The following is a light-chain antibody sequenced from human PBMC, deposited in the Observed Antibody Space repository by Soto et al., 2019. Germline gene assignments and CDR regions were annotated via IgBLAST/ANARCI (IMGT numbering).Light chain of an antibody. CDR2: GAS. J-gene: IGKJ2*01. V-gene: IGKV3-15*01. Sequence: EIVMTQSPATLSVSPGERDTLSCRASQSVRSNLAWYLQKPGQAPRLLIYGASTRAAAIPARFSGSGSGTEFTLTISSLQSEDFAVYYCQQYNNWPRTFGQGTKLEIK. CDR3: QQYNNWPRT. CDR1: QSVRSN.